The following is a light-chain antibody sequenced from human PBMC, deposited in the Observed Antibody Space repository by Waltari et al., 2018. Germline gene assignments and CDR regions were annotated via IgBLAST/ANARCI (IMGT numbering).Light chain of an antibody. CDR3: CSYAGSRV. V-gene: IGLV2-23*02. Sequence: QSALTQPASVSGSPGRSITISCTGPSIAVGSYNLVSWYQQHPGKAPKLMIYEVSKRPSGVSNRFSGSKSGNTASLTISGLQAEDEADYYCCSYAGSRVFGGGTKLTVL. CDR2: EVS. CDR1: SIAVGSYNL. J-gene: IGLJ3*02.